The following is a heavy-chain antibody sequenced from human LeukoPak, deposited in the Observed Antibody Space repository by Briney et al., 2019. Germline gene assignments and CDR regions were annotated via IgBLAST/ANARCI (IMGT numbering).Heavy chain of an antibody. CDR3: ARGFPHHYDSRGIKFDF. CDR1: GFTFRSYA. Sequence: GGSLRLSRAASGFTFRSYAMHWLRQAPGKGLGWVAVISYDGGNKKYADSVKGRFTISRDNSKNTLYLQMNSLRAEDTAVYYCARGFPHHYDSRGIKFDFWGQGILVSVSS. V-gene: IGHV3-30*04. D-gene: IGHD3-22*01. J-gene: IGHJ4*02. CDR2: ISYDGGNK.